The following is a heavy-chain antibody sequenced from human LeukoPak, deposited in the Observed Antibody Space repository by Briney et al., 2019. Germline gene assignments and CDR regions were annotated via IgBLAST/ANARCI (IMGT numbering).Heavy chain of an antibody. Sequence: GGSLSLSCAASGFTFSNYWMSWVRQAPGHGLEWVANIKEDGSEKYYVDSVKGRFTISRDNARNSLYLQMNSVRAEDTAVYYCAGGRPRGYWGQGTLVTVSS. V-gene: IGHV3-7*01. CDR2: IKEDGSEK. CDR1: GFTFSNYW. J-gene: IGHJ4*02. CDR3: AGGRPRGY. D-gene: IGHD3-10*01.